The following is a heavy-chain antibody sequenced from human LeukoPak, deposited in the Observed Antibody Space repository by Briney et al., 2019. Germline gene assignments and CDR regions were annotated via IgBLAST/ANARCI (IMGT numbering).Heavy chain of an antibody. CDR2: INTDSSSI. J-gene: IGHJ4*02. CDR3: VRDATLIPGTVYFDY. CDR1: GFTFNIYE. Sequence: GGSLRLSCAASGFTFNIYEMNWVRQAPGKGLEWISHINTDSSSIHYAGSMKGRFTISRDNAKNPLYLQMNNLRGEDTAIYYCVRDATLIPGTVYFDYWGQGALVTVSS. V-gene: IGHV3-48*03. D-gene: IGHD2-15*01.